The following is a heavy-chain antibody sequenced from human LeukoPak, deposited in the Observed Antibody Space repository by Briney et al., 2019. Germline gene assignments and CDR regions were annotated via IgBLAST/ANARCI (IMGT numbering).Heavy chain of an antibody. CDR1: GGSISSGSYY. V-gene: IGHV4-61*02. CDR3: ARVGSNYYYFDY. Sequence: SQTLSLTCTVSGGSISSGSYYWSWIRQPAGKGLEWIGRIYTSGSTNYNPSLKSRVTISVDTSKNQFSLKLSSVTAADTAVYYCARVGSNYYYFDYRGQGTLVTVSS. CDR2: IYTSGST. D-gene: IGHD5-24*01. J-gene: IGHJ4*02.